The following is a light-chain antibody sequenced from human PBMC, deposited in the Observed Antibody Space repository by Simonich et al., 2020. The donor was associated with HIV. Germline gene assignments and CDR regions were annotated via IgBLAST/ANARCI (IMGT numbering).Light chain of an antibody. J-gene: IGKJ4*01. Sequence: EIVLTQSPATLSLSPGERANLSCRASQSVSSYLAWYQQKPGQAPRLLIYDASNRATGIPARFSGRGSGTAFTLTISSLEPEDFAVYYCQQRSNWPLTFGGGTKVEIK. CDR3: QQRSNWPLT. V-gene: IGKV3-11*01. CDR2: DAS. CDR1: QSVSSY.